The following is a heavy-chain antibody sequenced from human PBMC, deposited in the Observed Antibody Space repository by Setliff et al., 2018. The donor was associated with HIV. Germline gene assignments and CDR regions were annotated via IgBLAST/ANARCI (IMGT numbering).Heavy chain of an antibody. Sequence: LSCTASGFTFSDSAMHWVRQPPGKGLEWVAAISVDGSGKFYADSVKGRFSISRDNAKNSLYLQMNSLRVEDTAVYFCAKTIAALDYWGQGTLVTVSS. CDR3: AKTIAALDY. V-gene: IGHV3-30*07. CDR2: ISVDGSGK. D-gene: IGHD6-13*01. CDR1: GFTFSDSA. J-gene: IGHJ4*02.